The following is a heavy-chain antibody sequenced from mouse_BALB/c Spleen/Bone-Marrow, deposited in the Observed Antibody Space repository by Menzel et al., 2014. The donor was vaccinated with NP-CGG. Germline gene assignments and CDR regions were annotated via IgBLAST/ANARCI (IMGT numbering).Heavy chain of an antibody. CDR3: ARERDYGSSYYAMDY. CDR1: GFNIKDTY. Sequence: EVQRVESGAELVKPGASVKLSCTASGFNIKDTYMHWVKQRPEQGLEWIGRIDPANGNTKYDPKFQGKATITADTSSNTANLQLSRLTTEDTAEYYGARERDYGSSYYAMDYWGQGTSVTVSS. D-gene: IGHD1-1*01. CDR2: IDPANGNT. V-gene: IGHV14-3*02. J-gene: IGHJ4*01.